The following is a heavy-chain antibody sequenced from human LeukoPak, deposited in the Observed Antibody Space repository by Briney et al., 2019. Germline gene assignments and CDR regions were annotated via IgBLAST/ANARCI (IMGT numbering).Heavy chain of an antibody. CDR1: GGSISSGDYY. V-gene: IGHV4-30-4*08. Sequence: PSETLSLTCTVSGGSISSGDYYWSWIRQPPGKGLEWIGYIYYSGSTYYNPSLKSRVTISVDTSKNQFSLKLSSVTAADTAVYYCARDGTLYCSSTSCYTGYMDVWGKGTTVTVSS. CDR3: ARDGTLYCSSTSCYTGYMDV. J-gene: IGHJ6*03. CDR2: IYYSGST. D-gene: IGHD2-2*02.